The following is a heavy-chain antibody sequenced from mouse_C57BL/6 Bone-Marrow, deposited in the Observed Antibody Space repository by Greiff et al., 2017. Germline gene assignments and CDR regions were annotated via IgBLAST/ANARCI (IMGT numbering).Heavy chain of an antibody. CDR1: GFNIKDDY. Sequence: VQLKQSGAELVRPGASVKLSCTASGFNIKDDYMHWVKQRPEQGLEWIGWIDPANGDTEYASKFQGKATITADTSSNTAYLQLSSLTSEDTAVYYCTLITTVVYYYAMDYWGQGTSVTVSS. D-gene: IGHD1-1*01. V-gene: IGHV14-4*01. CDR2: IDPANGDT. CDR3: TLITTVVYYYAMDY. J-gene: IGHJ4*01.